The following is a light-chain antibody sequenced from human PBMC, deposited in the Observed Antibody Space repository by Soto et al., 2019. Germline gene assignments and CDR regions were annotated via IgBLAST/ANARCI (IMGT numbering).Light chain of an antibody. V-gene: IGLV2-14*01. CDR1: SSDVGAYDY. J-gene: IGLJ1*01. CDR3: SSYAGSSNV. CDR2: EVI. Sequence: QSALTQPASVSGSPGQSITISCTGTSSDVGAYDYVSWYQQHPGKVPKFMIYEVINRPSGVSHRFSGSKSGNTASLTVSGLQAEDEADYYCSSYAGSSNVFGTGTKVTVL.